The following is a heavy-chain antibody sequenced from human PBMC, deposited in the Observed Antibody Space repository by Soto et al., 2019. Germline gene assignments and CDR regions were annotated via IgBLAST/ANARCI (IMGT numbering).Heavy chain of an antibody. CDR1: GFTFSSYS. V-gene: IGHV3-48*02. CDR3: ARDNRGYSSSSSFDY. CDR2: ISSSSSTI. J-gene: IGHJ4*02. Sequence: GGSLRLSCAASGFTFSSYSMNWVRQAPGKGLEWVSYISSSSSTIYYVDSVKGRFTISRDNAKNSLCLQMNSLRDEDTAVYYCARDNRGYSSSSSFDYWGQGTLVTVSS. D-gene: IGHD6-6*01.